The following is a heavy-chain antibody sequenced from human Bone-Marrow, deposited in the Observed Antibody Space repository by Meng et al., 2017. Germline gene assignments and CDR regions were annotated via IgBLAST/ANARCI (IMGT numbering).Heavy chain of an antibody. D-gene: IGHD3-9*01. CDR1: GASMRSYY. Sequence: SETLSLTCTVSGASMRSYYWSWIRQAPGKGLEWIGEISYSGSTKYNPSLNSRVTISMDTSKMQFSLKLSAVAAADTAVYYCASAPINYDQLTGYYSGAFDIWGPVTMVTVSS. CDR3: ASAPINYDQLTGYYSGAFDI. J-gene: IGHJ3*02. V-gene: IGHV4-59*01. CDR2: ISYSGST.